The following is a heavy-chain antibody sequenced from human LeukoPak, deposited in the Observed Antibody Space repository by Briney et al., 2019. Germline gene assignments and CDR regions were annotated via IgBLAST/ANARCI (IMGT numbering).Heavy chain of an antibody. D-gene: IGHD4-11*01. CDR2: IHHSVGT. Sequence: PSETLSLTCAVSGGFISSGNWWGWFRQPPGKGLEWIGEIHHSVGTNYNPSLKSRVAISMDKSENQFSLDLTSVTAADTAMYYCARKGPATIADYWGRGTLVTVPS. V-gene: IGHV4-4*02. CDR3: ARKGPATIADY. CDR1: GGFISSGNW. J-gene: IGHJ4*02.